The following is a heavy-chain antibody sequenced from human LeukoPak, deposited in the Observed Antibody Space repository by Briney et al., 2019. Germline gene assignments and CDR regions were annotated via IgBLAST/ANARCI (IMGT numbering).Heavy chain of an antibody. V-gene: IGHV3-48*01. CDR3: ATADRGAFDI. J-gene: IGHJ3*02. CDR2: ITRSSSTI. CDR1: GFTFSWYS. Sequence: GGSLRLSCAVSGFTFSWYSMNWVRQAPGTGLEWLSYITRSSSTIYYADSVKGRFTISRDNAKNSLYLQMNSLRVDDTAVYYCATADRGAFDIWGQGTMVIVSS.